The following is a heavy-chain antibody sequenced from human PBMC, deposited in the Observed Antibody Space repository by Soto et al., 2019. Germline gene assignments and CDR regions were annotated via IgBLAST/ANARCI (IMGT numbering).Heavy chain of an antibody. CDR2: IYYSGST. D-gene: IGHD3-3*01. CDR3: AKAPVSITIYGVSGIDV. Sequence: QVQLQESGPGLVKPSQTLSLTCTVSGGSISSGDYYWSWIRQPPGKGLEWIGFIYYSGSTYYNPSLKSRLTISVDTSKNHSSLNMSSVTATATDVYYCAKAPVSITIYGVSGIDVWGRGTTVTVSS. J-gene: IGHJ6*02. V-gene: IGHV4-30-4*01. CDR1: GGSISSGDYY.